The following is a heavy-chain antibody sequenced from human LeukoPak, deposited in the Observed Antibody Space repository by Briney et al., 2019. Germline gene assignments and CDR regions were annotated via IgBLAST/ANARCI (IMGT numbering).Heavy chain of an antibody. CDR1: GSSFSSYW. CDR2: INQAGSDK. V-gene: IGHV3-7*01. J-gene: IGHJ4*02. Sequence: GGSLRLSCEVSGSSFSSYWMNWVRQAPGKGLEWVANINQAGSDKYYVDSVKGRFTISRDNARNSLYLQMNSLRAEDTAVYYCGRGDPDYWGQGTLVIVSS. CDR3: GRGDPDY.